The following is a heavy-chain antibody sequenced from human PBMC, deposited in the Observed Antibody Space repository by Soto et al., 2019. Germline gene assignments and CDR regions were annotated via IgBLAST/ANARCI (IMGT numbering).Heavy chain of an antibody. V-gene: IGHV3-23*01. J-gene: IGHJ5*02. CDR1: GFTFNNYA. CDR3: TRAAISMVRGTDNSFDP. Sequence: EVKLLESGGGLIQPGGSPRLSCADSGFTFNNYAMSWVRQAPGKVLEWVSAISGNGISTYYADSVRGRFTISRDNSENTLLLQMKRLRDDDTAVYYCTRAAISMVRGTDNSFDPWGQGTLVTVPS. CDR2: ISGNGIST. D-gene: IGHD3-10*01.